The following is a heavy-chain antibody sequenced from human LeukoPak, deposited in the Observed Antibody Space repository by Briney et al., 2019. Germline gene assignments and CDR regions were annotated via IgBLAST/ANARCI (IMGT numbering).Heavy chain of an antibody. V-gene: IGHV3-48*04. CDR2: IGSSSSSI. Sequence: QSGGSLRLSCAASGFAFSSYSFNWVRQTPGKGLEWVSYIGSSSSSIYYADSVKGRFTISRDNAKNTLYLQMNSLRAEDAAVYYCARDHIGGMFRLFDFWGQGTLVTGSS. D-gene: IGHD3-10*02. J-gene: IGHJ4*02. CDR3: ARDHIGGMFRLFDF. CDR1: GFAFSSYS.